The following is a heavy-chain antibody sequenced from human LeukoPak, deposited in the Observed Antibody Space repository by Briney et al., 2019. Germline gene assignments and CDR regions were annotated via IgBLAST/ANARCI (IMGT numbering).Heavy chain of an antibody. D-gene: IGHD2-2*01. J-gene: IGHJ4*02. CDR3: ARGGDVVVPAAWFDY. V-gene: IGHV3-11*01. CDR1: GFTFSDYY. Sequence: GGSLRLSCAASGFTFSDYYMSWIRQAPGKWLEWVSYISSSGSTIYYADSVKGRFTISRDNAKNSLYLQMNSLRAEDTAVYYCARGGDVVVPAAWFDYWGQGTLVTVSS. CDR2: ISSSGSTI.